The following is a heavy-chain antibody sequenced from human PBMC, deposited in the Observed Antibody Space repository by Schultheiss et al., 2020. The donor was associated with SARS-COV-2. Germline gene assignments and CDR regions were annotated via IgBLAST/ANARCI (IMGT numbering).Heavy chain of an antibody. CDR2: INPNSGGT. CDR1: GYTFTDYY. D-gene: IGHD6-25*01. CDR3: ARERIPQRRPYYYYYMDV. J-gene: IGHJ6*03. Sequence: ASVKVSCKASGYTFTDYYMHWVRQAPGQGLDWMGWINPNSGGTNYAQNFQGRVTMTRDTSISTAYMELSRLRSDDTAVYYCARERIPQRRPYYYYYMDVWGKGTTVTVSS. V-gene: IGHV1-2*02.